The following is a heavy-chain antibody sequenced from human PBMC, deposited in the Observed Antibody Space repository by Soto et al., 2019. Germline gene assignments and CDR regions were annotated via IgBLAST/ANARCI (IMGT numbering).Heavy chain of an antibody. CDR2: ITGSSGHM. Sequence: XESLRLACAASGFTFSSYTMTWVRQAPGKGLEWVSSITGSSGHMYYTDSVKGRFTVSRDNSKSTLYLQMNSLRAEDTAVYYCPKCVGRWNSWFDPWGQGTPVTVSS. V-gene: IGHV3-23*01. J-gene: IGHJ5*02. CDR1: GFTFSSYT. CDR3: PKCVGRWNSWFDP. D-gene: IGHD1-1*01.